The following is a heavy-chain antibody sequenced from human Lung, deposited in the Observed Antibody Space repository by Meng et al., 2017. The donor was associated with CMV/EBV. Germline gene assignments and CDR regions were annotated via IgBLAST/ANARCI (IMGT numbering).Heavy chain of an antibody. CDR3: ATGSGDYGA. J-gene: IGHJ5*02. CDR1: GFTFNSYW. Sequence: GESLKISCAASGFTFNSYWMSWVRQAPGEGLEWVGNIKHDGSETHYLDSVKGRFTISRDNPKKSMYLQMNSLRVDDTAVYFCATGSGDYGAWGQGTLVTVSS. V-gene: IGHV3-7*01. D-gene: IGHD3-10*01. CDR2: IKHDGSET.